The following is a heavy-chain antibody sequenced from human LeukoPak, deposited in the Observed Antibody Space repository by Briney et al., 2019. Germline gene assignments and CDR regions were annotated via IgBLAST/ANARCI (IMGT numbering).Heavy chain of an antibody. CDR1: GFTFGDYA. D-gene: IGHD3-10*01. J-gene: IGHJ4*02. CDR3: TSTTMVRGVINYFDY. V-gene: IGHV3-49*01. CDR2: IRSKAYGGTT. Sequence: GGSLRLSCTASGFTFGDYAMSWFRQAPGKGLEWVGFIRSKAYGGTTEYAASVKGRFTISRDGSKSIAYLQMNSLKTEDTAVYYCTSTTMVRGVINYFDYWGQGTLVTVSS.